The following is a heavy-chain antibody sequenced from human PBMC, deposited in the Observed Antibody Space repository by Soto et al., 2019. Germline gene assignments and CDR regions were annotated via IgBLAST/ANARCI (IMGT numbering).Heavy chain of an antibody. D-gene: IGHD3-22*01. CDR1: GGSFSGYY. CDR3: ARIGDYYDSRGDANDV. Sequence: SETLSLTCAVYGGSFSGYYWSWIRQPPGKGLEWIGEINHSGSTNYNPSLKSRVTISVDTSKNQFSLKLTSVTAADTAVYYCARIGDYYDSRGDANDVWGQGTMVTVSS. J-gene: IGHJ3*01. V-gene: IGHV4-34*01. CDR2: INHSGST.